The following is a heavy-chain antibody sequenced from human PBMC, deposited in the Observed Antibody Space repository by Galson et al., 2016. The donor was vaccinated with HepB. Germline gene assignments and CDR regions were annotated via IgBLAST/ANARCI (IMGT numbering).Heavy chain of an antibody. J-gene: IGHJ6*02. V-gene: IGHV3-33*01. CDR2: IWYDGSNK. D-gene: IGHD6-6*01. Sequence: SLRLSCAASGFTFSRYGMHWVRQAPGKGLEWLAVIWYDGSNKSYADSVKGRLTISRDNSKNTLYVQMNSLRAEDTAVYYCARDSSIAARPTPHYHYGMDVWGQGTTVTVPS. CDR3: ARDSSIAARPTPHYHYGMDV. CDR1: GFTFSRYG.